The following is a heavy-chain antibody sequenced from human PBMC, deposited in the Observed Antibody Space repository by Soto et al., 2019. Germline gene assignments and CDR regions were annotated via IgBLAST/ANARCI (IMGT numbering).Heavy chain of an antibody. Sequence: QVQLQESGGGVVQPGRSLRLSCTASGFTFSSYGMHWVRQAPGKGLEWVAVISYDGRNKFYADSVKGRFTISRDNSKNTLDLQMNSLRGEDSALYYCAKDRHDLNRIGYFDYWGQGTLVTVSA. J-gene: IGHJ4*02. CDR2: ISYDGRNK. CDR1: GFTFSSYG. D-gene: IGHD1-1*01. V-gene: IGHV3-30*18. CDR3: AKDRHDLNRIGYFDY.